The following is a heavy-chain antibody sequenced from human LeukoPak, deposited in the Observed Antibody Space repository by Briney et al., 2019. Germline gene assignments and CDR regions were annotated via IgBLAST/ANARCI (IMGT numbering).Heavy chain of an antibody. Sequence: SETLSLTCTVSGGSFSSSSYYWGWIRQPPGKGLEWIGSIYYSGSTYYNPSLKSRVTVSVDTSKIQFSLNLNSVTAADTAVYYCARTYSSSRNDAFDIWGQGTMVTVSS. D-gene: IGHD6-13*01. J-gene: IGHJ3*02. CDR1: GGSFSSSSYY. CDR3: ARTYSSSRNDAFDI. CDR2: IYYSGST. V-gene: IGHV4-39*01.